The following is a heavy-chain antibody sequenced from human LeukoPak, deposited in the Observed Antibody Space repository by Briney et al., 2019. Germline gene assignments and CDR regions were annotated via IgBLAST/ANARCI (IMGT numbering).Heavy chain of an antibody. D-gene: IGHD3-22*01. V-gene: IGHV4-59*01. J-gene: IGHJ4*02. CDR2: IYYSGST. CDR1: GGSISSYY. Sequence: SSQTLSLTCTVSGGSISSYYWSWIRQPPGKGLEWIGYIYYSGSTNYNPSLKSRVTISVDTSKNQFSLKLSSVTAADTAVYYCARGRDYYDSSGYYYYFDYWGQGTLVTVSS. CDR3: ARGRDYYDSSGYYYYFDY.